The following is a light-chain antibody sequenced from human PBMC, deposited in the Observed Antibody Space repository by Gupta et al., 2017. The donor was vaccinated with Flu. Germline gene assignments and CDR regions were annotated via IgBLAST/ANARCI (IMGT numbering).Light chain of an antibody. CDR1: ATDVGGYNY. CDR2: EVT. J-gene: IGLJ1*01. V-gene: IGLV2-8*01. CDR3: SSYGGDNDLV. Sequence: QSALPQPPDASGSPGQSVTISCTGTATDVGGYNYVSWYQQHPGRAPKLVIYEVTKRPAGVPDRFSGSKSGNTASLTVSGLQAEDEADYYCSSYGGDNDLVFGTGTKVTVL.